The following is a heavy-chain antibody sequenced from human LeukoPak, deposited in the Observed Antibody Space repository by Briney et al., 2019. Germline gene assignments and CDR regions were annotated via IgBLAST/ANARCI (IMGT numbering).Heavy chain of an antibody. CDR2: IGAYNGNT. CDR3: ARVGGYSSSWYENFDY. D-gene: IGHD6-13*01. J-gene: IGHJ4*02. V-gene: IGHV1-18*01. Sequence: AAVKVSCKASGYTFTSYGISWGRQAPGQGLEWMGWIGAYNGNTNYAQKLQGRVTMTTDTSTSTAYMELRSLGSDDTAVYYCARVGGYSSSWYENFDYWGQGTLVTVSS. CDR1: GYTFTSYG.